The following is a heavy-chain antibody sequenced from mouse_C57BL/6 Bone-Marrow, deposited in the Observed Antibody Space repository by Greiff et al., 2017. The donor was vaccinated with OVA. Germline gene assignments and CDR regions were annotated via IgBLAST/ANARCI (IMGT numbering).Heavy chain of an antibody. CDR2: IHPNSGST. J-gene: IGHJ2*01. CDR1: CYTFTSYW. Sequence: VQLQQSGAELVKPGASVKLSCKASCYTFTSYWMHWVKQRPGQGLEWIGMIHPNSGSTNYNEKFKSKATLTVDKSSSTAYMQLSSLTSEDSAVYYCARWVTTVVDYWGQGTTLTVSS. V-gene: IGHV1-64*01. CDR3: ARWVTTVVDY. D-gene: IGHD1-1*01.